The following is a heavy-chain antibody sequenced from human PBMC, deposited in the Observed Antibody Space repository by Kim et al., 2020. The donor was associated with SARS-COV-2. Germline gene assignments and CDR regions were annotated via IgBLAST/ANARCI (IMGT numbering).Heavy chain of an antibody. CDR2: TYYRSKWYN. D-gene: IGHD2-15*01. V-gene: IGHV6-1*01. Sequence: SQTLSLTCAISGDSVSSNSASWNWIRQSPSRGLEWLGRTYYRSKWYNEYVLSVSSRITINPDTSQNHFSLQLNSMTPEDTAVYFCARGLGAKRAFDIWGQGTMVTVSS. J-gene: IGHJ3*02. CDR1: GDSVSSNSAS. CDR3: ARGLGAKRAFDI.